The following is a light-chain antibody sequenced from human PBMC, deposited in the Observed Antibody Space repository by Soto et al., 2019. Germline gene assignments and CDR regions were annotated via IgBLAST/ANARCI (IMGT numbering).Light chain of an antibody. V-gene: IGKV3-15*01. CDR3: QQYNNRPPWT. J-gene: IGKJ1*01. CDR2: GAS. CDR1: QSVGSN. Sequence: EIVMTQSPATLSVSPGERATLSCRASQSVGSNLAWYQQKPGQAPRLLMYGASTRATGVPARFSGSGSGAELPLTISSLQSEDFEVYYCQQYNNRPPWTFGQGTKVEIE.